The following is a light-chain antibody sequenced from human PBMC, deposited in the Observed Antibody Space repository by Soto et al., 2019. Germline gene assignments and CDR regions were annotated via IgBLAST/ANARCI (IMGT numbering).Light chain of an antibody. CDR3: QHRGT. CDR2: DAS. J-gene: IGKJ5*01. Sequence: EIVLTQSPATLSFSPGERATLSCRASQSVSSYLGWYQQKPGQAPRLLIYDASNRATGIPARFSGCGSGTDFTLTISSLEPEDFAVYHCQHRGTFGQGTRLEIK. CDR1: QSVSSY. V-gene: IGKV3-11*01.